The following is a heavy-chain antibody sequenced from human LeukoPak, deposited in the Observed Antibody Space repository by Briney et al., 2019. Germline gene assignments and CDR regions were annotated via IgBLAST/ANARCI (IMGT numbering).Heavy chain of an antibody. CDR2: IRNDGSNK. D-gene: IGHD6-19*01. V-gene: IGHV3-30*02. J-gene: IGHJ4*02. CDR3: ARRERSGWYVNFDY. CDR1: GFTFSSYG. Sequence: GGSLRLSCAASGFTFSSYGMHWVRQAPGKGLEWVAFIRNDGSNKYYSDSVKGRFIISRDNSKNTLYLQMNSLRPEDTAVYYCARRERSGWYVNFDYWGQGTLVTVSS.